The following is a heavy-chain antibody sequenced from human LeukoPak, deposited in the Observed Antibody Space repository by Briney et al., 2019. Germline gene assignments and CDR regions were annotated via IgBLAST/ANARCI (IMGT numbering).Heavy chain of an antibody. Sequence: ASVKVSCKTYGYTFTSHDINWVRQATGQGLEWMGWMNPNGGHTGYAQKFQGRVTMTRNTSISTAYMELTSLRSDDTAVYFCARDLTGLDSWGQGTLVTVSS. V-gene: IGHV1-8*01. CDR1: GYTFTSHD. CDR3: ARDLTGLDS. CDR2: MNPNGGHT. J-gene: IGHJ5*01.